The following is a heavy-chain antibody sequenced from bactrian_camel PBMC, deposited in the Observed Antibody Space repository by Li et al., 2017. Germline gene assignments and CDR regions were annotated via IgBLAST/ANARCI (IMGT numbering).Heavy chain of an antibody. D-gene: IGHD3*01. CDR2: ISSDGSEDYSV. J-gene: IGHJ4*01. V-gene: IGHV3S63*01. CDR3: AARTDCGWGSTASLLKVVYPL. Sequence: HVQLVESGGGSVQVGGSLRLSCAASGYSPAKYAMGWFRQAPGKETEGVAIISSDGSEDYSVHYADSDLGRFTISRDNAKNTLYLQMNTLKPEDTGLYYCAARTDCGWGSTASLLKVVYPLWGQGTQVTVSS. CDR1: GYSPAKYA.